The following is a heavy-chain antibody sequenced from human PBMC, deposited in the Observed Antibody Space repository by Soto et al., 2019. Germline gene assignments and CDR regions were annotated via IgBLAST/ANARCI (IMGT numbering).Heavy chain of an antibody. V-gene: IGHV3-21*01. D-gene: IGHD6-13*01. CDR2: IAGGAAFL. CDR3: ANSTWYAFDI. Sequence: EVPLVESGGGLVKPGGSLRLSCAASGFPFSPSLINWVRQAPGPGLEWVSSIAGGAAFLYYADSVKGRFTISRDTATNSLYLQMNSLRAEDTAVYYCANSTWYAFDIWGQGTMVTVSS. CDR1: GFPFSPSL. J-gene: IGHJ3*02.